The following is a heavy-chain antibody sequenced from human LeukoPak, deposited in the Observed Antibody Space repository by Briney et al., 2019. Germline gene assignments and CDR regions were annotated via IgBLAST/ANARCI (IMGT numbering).Heavy chain of an antibody. V-gene: IGHV3-21*01. D-gene: IGHD1-26*01. CDR3: ARGIQSRYLHRVGGKRPFDY. J-gene: IGHJ4*02. CDR2: ISSSSSYI. Sequence: GGSLRLSCAASKFTFSNYTMNWVRQAPGKGLEWVSSISSSSSYIYYAASVKGRFTISRDNAKNSLYLQMNSLRAEDTAVYYCARGIQSRYLHRVGGKRPFDYWGQGTLVTVSS. CDR1: KFTFSNYT.